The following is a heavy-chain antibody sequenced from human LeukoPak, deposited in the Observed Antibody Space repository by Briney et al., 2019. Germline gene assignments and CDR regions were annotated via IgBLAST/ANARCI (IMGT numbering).Heavy chain of an antibody. CDR3: AIYDFWSGYAFDY. Sequence: ASVKVSCKASGYTFTGYYMHWVRQAPGQGLEWMGWINPDSGGTNYAQKFQGRVTMTRDTSISTAYMELSRLRSADTAVYYCAIYDFWSGYAFDYWGQGTLVTVSS. CDR2: INPDSGGT. D-gene: IGHD3-3*01. J-gene: IGHJ4*02. CDR1: GYTFTGYY. V-gene: IGHV1-2*02.